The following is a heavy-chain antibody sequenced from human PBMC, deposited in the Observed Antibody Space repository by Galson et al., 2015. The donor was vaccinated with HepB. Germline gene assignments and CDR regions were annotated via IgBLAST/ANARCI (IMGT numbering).Heavy chain of an antibody. D-gene: IGHD1-14*01. CDR2: IYPGDSDT. CDR3: ARSITGTTGGDAFDI. Sequence: QSGAEVKKPGESLRISCKGSGYSFTSYWISWVRQMPGKGLEWMGIIYPGDSDTRYSPSFQGQVTISADKSISTAYLQWSSLKASDTAMYYCARSITGTTGGDAFDIWGQGTMVTVSS. J-gene: IGHJ3*02. CDR1: GYSFTSYW. V-gene: IGHV5-51*01.